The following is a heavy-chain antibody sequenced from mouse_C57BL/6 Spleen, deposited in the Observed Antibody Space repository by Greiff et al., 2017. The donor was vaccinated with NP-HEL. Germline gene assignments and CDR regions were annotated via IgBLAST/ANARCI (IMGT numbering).Heavy chain of an antibody. CDR2: IDPSDSYT. CDR1: GYTFTSYW. D-gene: IGHD1-1*01. Sequence: QVQLQQPGAELVMPGASVKLSCKASGYTFTSYWMHWVKQRPGQGLEWIGEIDPSDSYTNYNQKFKGKSTLTVDKSSSTAYMQLSSLTSEDSAVYYCARRYGSSYVFAYWGQGTLVTVSA. V-gene: IGHV1-69*01. J-gene: IGHJ3*01. CDR3: ARRYGSSYVFAY.